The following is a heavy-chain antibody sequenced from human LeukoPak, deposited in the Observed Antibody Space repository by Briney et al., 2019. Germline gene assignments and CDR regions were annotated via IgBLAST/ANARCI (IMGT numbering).Heavy chain of an antibody. CDR1: GGSISSSSYY. CDR2: IYYSGST. Sequence: SETLSLTCTVSGGSISSSSYYWGWIRQPPGKWLEWIGSIYYSGSTYYNPSLKSRVTISVDTSKNQFSLKLNSVTAADTAVYYCAADSSGYYYMDYWGQGTLVTVSS. D-gene: IGHD3-22*01. V-gene: IGHV4-39*01. CDR3: AADSSGYYYMDY. J-gene: IGHJ4*02.